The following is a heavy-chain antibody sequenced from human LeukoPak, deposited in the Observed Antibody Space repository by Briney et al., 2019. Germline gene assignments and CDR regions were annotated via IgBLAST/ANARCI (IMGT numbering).Heavy chain of an antibody. CDR2: INSNSSYI. V-gene: IGHV3-21*01. CDR1: GFTFSSYS. D-gene: IGHD3-10*01. CDR3: ARDLGHYYGSGSYYC. Sequence: GGSLRLSCAASGFTFSSYSMNWVRQAPGKGLEWVSSINSNSSYIYYADSVKGRFTISRDNAKNSLYLQMNSLRAEDTAVYYCARDLGHYYGSGSYYCWGQGTMVTVSS. J-gene: IGHJ3*01.